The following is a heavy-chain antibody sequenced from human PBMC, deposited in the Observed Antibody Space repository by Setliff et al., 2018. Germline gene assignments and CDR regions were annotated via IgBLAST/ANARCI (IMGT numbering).Heavy chain of an antibody. V-gene: IGHV4-39*07. D-gene: IGHD6-6*01. J-gene: IGHJ4*02. Sequence: SETLSLTCTVSGGSINSGVYYWGWIRQPPGKGLEWIGRIYHGGDTYYNASLKSRLTISVDTSKDQFSLKLISMTAADTAVYYCARGRNVAARLLDSWGQGTLVTVSS. CDR3: ARGRNVAARLLDS. CDR2: IYHGGDT. CDR1: GGSINSGVYY.